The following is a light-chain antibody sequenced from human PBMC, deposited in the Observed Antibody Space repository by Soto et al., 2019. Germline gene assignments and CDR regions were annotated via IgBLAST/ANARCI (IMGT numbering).Light chain of an antibody. V-gene: IGKV3-20*01. Sequence: EIVLTQSPGTLSLSPGERATLSCRASQTVTSRFFAWYQQKPGQAPRPLIYGASNRATGIPDRFSGSGSGTDSTLTISRLELEDFAVYFCKQYDTSFHLYTFGQGTKLEI. CDR3: KQYDTSFHLYT. J-gene: IGKJ2*01. CDR2: GAS. CDR1: QTVTSRF.